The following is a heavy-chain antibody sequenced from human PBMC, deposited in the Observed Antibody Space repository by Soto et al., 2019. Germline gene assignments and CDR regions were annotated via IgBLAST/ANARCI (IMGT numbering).Heavy chain of an antibody. V-gene: IGHV1-2*04. CDR3: ARGGVGYDSSGYYSLDAFDI. Sequence: ASVKVSCKASGYTFTGYYMHWVRQAPGQGLEWMGWINPNSGGTNYAQKFQGWVTMTRDTSISTAYMELSRLRSDETAGYYCARGGVGYDSSGYYSLDAFDIWGQGTMVTVSS. J-gene: IGHJ3*02. D-gene: IGHD3-22*01. CDR1: GYTFTGYY. CDR2: INPNSGGT.